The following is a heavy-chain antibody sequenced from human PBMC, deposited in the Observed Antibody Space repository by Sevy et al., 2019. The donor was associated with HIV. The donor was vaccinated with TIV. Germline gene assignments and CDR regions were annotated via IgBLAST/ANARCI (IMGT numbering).Heavy chain of an antibody. CDR1: GFTFNNFN. J-gene: IGHJ4*02. V-gene: IGHV3-21*06. CDR2: ISGSSNYI. Sequence: GGSLRLSCAASGFTFNNFNMNWVRQAPGKGLQWVSSISGSSNYIYYAESLKGRFIISREYVKDTVFLQMNSLSADDTAVYYCARGPPDGSYDYFDAWGQGTLVTVSS. D-gene: IGHD1-26*01. CDR3: ARGPPDGSYDYFDA.